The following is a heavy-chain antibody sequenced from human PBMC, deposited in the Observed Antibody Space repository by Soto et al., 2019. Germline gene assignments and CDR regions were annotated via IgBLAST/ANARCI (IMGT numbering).Heavy chain of an antibody. J-gene: IGHJ6*02. CDR1: GVSISSYY. CDR2: IYYSGST. D-gene: IGHD6-13*01. V-gene: IGHV4-59*01. Sequence: SETLSLTCTVSGVSISSYYWSWIRQPPGKGLEWIGYIYYSGSTNYNPSLKSRVTISVDTSKNQFSLKLSSVTAADTAVYYCARGSIAAAGDFYYYYYYGMDVWGQGTTVTVSS. CDR3: ARGSIAAAGDFYYYYYYGMDV.